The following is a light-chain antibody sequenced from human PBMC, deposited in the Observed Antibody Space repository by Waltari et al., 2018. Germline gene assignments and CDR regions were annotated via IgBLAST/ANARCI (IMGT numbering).Light chain of an antibody. CDR2: GPS. V-gene: IGKV3-15*01. CDR1: LSIDDS. Sequence: EIVMTQSPATLSVSRGGSATLSCRASLSIDDSLAWYQQKPGQPPRLLIHGPSTRDTGIPVRFSGSGSGTAFTLTITGLQSEDFAVYFCQQYNQWPLTFGRGTKVEIK. J-gene: IGKJ4*01. CDR3: QQYNQWPLT.